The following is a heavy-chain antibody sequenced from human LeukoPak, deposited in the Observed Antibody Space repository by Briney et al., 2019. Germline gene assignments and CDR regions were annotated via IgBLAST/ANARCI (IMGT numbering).Heavy chain of an antibody. CDR3: ARDGLYSYGYSYFDY. CDR2: IYTSGST. Sequence: SETLSLTCTVSGGSITSYHWSWIRQPAGKGLEWIGRIYTSGSTNYNPSLKSRVTTSVDTSKNQFSLKLSSVTAADTAVYYCARDGLYSYGYSYFDYWGQGTLVTVSS. J-gene: IGHJ4*02. D-gene: IGHD5-18*01. CDR1: GGSITSYH. V-gene: IGHV4-4*07.